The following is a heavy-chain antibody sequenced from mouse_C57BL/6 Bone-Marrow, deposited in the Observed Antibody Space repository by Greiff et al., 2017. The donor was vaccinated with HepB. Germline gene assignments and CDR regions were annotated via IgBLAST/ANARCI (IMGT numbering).Heavy chain of an antibody. CDR3: TTLYYYGSSGFAY. D-gene: IGHD1-1*01. CDR1: GFNIKDHY. Sequence: VQLQQSGAELVRPGASVKLSCTASGFNIKDHYMHWVKQRPEQGLEWIGWIDPENGDTEYASKFQGKATITADTSSNTAYLQLSSLTSEDTAVYYCTTLYYYGSSGFAYWGQGTLVTVSA. CDR2: IDPENGDT. V-gene: IGHV14-4*01. J-gene: IGHJ3*01.